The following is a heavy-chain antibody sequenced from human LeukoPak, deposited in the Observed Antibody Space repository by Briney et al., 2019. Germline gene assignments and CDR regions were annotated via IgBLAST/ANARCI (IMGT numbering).Heavy chain of an antibody. J-gene: IGHJ4*02. Sequence: PSETLSLTCTVSGGSISDYYWSWIRQPLGKGLEWIGYINYSGNTNYNPSLKSRVTISVDTSKNQFSLRLTSVTAADTAVFYCAREGRQDYVYFDYWGQGSLVTVSS. D-gene: IGHD4-17*01. V-gene: IGHV4-59*01. CDR2: INYSGNT. CDR3: AREGRQDYVYFDY. CDR1: GGSISDYY.